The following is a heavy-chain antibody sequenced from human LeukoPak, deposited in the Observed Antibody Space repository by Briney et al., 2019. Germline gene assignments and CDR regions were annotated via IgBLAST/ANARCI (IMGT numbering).Heavy chain of an antibody. CDR2: IYYSGST. CDR1: GGSISSSSYY. J-gene: IGHJ4*02. D-gene: IGHD2-15*01. CDR3: ARDKSSSYRPYFDY. V-gene: IGHV4-39*02. Sequence: SETLSLTCTVSGGSISSSSYYWGWIRQPPGKGLEWIGSIYYSGSTYCNPSLKSRVTISVYTSKNQFSLKLSFVTAADTAVYYCARDKSSSYRPYFDYWGQGTLVTVSS.